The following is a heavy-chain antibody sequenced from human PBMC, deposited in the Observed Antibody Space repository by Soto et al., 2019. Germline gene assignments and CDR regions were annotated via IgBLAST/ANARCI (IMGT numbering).Heavy chain of an antibody. J-gene: IGHJ4*02. CDR3: AKGKYYYVSGGNPPVGY. CDR1: GFSLSSHA. CDR2: ISDSGATS. D-gene: IGHD3-10*02. V-gene: IGHV3-23*01. Sequence: GGSLRLSCVASGFSLSSHAVSWVRQTPEKGLEWVSSISDSGATSSYADFVKGRCTVSRDNSRNTLYLQMDSLRVEDTAVYYCAKGKYYYVSGGNPPVGYWGQGTVVTVSS.